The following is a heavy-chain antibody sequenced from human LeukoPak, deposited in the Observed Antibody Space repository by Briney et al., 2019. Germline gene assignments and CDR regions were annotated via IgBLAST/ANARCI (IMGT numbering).Heavy chain of an antibody. J-gene: IGHJ4*02. D-gene: IGHD6-13*01. CDR1: RFTFSSYA. V-gene: IGHV3-30-3*01. CDR3: ARAPGSSSSWSYFDF. Sequence: PGGSLRLSCAASRFTFSSYAIHWVRQAPGKGLGWVAVISHDGSNKNYADSVKGRFTISRDNSKNTLYLQMNSLRAEDTAVYYCARAPGSSSSWSYFDFWGQGTLVTVSS. CDR2: ISHDGSNK.